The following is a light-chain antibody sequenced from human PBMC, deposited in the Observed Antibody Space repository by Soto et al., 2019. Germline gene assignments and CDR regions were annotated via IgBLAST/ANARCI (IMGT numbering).Light chain of an antibody. CDR3: QQYSKWPIT. CDR2: GIS. Sequence: EMVVKQSPAIPALSPGGSATLPCRVSQSVNSNYLAWYQQHPGQPPRLLIYGISTRATGIPARFSGSGSGTEFSLTISSLQSEDFAVYYCQQYSKWPITFGQGTRLEIK. V-gene: IGKV3-15*01. J-gene: IGKJ5*01. CDR1: QSVNSN.